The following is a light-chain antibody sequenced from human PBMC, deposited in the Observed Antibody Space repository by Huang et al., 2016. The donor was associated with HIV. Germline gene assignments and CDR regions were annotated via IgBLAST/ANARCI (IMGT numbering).Light chain of an antibody. Sequence: EIVLTQSPDFQSVTPKEKITITCRASQNIGNSLHWYQQHPDQSPKLLIKYASQTTSGVPSMFSGSGYGTDFTLTINTPEAGDAATYYCHQSSSLPYTFGQGTKLEIK. CDR2: YAS. CDR3: HQSSSLPYT. V-gene: IGKV6-21*02. J-gene: IGKJ2*01. CDR1: QNIGNS.